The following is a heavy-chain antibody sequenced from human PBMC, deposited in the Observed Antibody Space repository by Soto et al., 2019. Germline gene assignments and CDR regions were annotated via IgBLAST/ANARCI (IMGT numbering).Heavy chain of an antibody. CDR3: ARRSGSSSWLYYYYYGMDV. CDR2: IYPGDSDT. J-gene: IGHJ6*02. V-gene: IGHV5-51*01. Sequence: ESLKISCKGSGYSFTSYWIGWVRQMPGKGLEWMGIIYPGDSDTRYSPSFRGQVTISADKSISTAYLQWSSLKASDTAMYYCARRSGSSSWLYYYYYGMDVWGQGTTITVS. CDR1: GYSFTSYW. D-gene: IGHD6-13*01.